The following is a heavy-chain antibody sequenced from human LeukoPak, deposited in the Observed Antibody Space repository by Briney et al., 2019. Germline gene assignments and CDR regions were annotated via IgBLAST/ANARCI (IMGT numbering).Heavy chain of an antibody. J-gene: IGHJ4*02. Sequence: GASVKVSCKTSGYTFTNYGLSWVRQAPGQGLEWMGWISAYNGNTDYAQNLQGRVTLTTDTSTTTAYMELRSLGSDDTAVYYCARDQSLVAYSSTWFDYWGQGTLVTVS. CDR3: ARDQSLVAYSSTWFDY. D-gene: IGHD6-13*01. CDR2: ISAYNGNT. V-gene: IGHV1-18*01. CDR1: GYTFTNYG.